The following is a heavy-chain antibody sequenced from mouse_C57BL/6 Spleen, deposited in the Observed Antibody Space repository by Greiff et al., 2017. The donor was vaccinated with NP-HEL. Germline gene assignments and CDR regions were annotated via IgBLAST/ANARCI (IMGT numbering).Heavy chain of an antibody. CDR2: IDPSDSET. CDR3: ARYYDYEGSLAY. CDR1: GYTFTSYW. V-gene: IGHV1-52*01. Sequence: QVQLQQPGAELVRPGSSVKLSCKASGYTFTSYWMHWVKQRPIQGLEWIGNIDPSDSETHYNQKFKDKATLTVDKSSSTAYMQLSRLTSEDSAVYYCARYYDYEGSLAYWGQGTLVTVSA. D-gene: IGHD2-4*01. J-gene: IGHJ3*01.